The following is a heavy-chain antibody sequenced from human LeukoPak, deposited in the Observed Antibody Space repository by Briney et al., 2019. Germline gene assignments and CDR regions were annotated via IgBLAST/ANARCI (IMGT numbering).Heavy chain of an antibody. Sequence: GGSLRLSCVVSEFSASNYWMSWVRQAPGKGLERVANIKQDGSQENYVDSVKGRFTISRDNAKNSVYLQMNGLLVEDTAVYYCVREWAGGLAAAGTRIEGSYWGQGTQVIVSS. D-gene: IGHD6-13*01. V-gene: IGHV3-7*01. CDR1: EFSASNYW. J-gene: IGHJ4*02. CDR3: VREWAGGLAAAGTRIEGSY. CDR2: IKQDGSQE.